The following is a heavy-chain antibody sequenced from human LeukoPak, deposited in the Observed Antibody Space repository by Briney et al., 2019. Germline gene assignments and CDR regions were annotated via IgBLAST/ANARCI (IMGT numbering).Heavy chain of an antibody. D-gene: IGHD2-15*01. V-gene: IGHV3-48*01. J-gene: IGHJ4*02. Sequence: GGSLRLSCSVSRFSFSDYGMVWFRQAPGKGLEWVSYISSASKMIYYAGSVKGRFTISRDNAKNSLYLQMSTLRADDTAVYYCARDRGSANCSGGSCRFYFDYWGQGTLVTVSS. CDR2: ISSASKMI. CDR3: ARDRGSANCSGGSCRFYFDY. CDR1: RFSFSDYG.